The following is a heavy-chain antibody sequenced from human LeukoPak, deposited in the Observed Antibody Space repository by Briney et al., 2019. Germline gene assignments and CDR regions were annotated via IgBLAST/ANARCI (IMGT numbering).Heavy chain of an antibody. CDR3: ARQRKWLQYFDY. Sequence: SETLSLTCTVSGYSISSGYYWGWIRQPPGKGLEWIGSIYHSGRTYYNPSLKSRVTISVDTSKNQFSLKLSSVTAADTAVYYCARQRKWLQYFDYWGQGTLVTVSS. CDR1: GYSISSGYY. V-gene: IGHV4-38-2*02. CDR2: IYHSGRT. D-gene: IGHD5-24*01. J-gene: IGHJ4*02.